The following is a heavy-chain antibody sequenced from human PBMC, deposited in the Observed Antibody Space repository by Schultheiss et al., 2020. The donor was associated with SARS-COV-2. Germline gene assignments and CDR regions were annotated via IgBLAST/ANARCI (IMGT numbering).Heavy chain of an antibody. CDR1: GFTVSDDY. D-gene: IGHD6-19*01. V-gene: IGHV3-53*01. CDR3: AKDSGGWFHDY. J-gene: IGHJ4*02. CDR2: IYSDGRT. Sequence: GGSLRLSCAASGFTVSDDYVTWLRQAPGKGLEWVSIIYSDGRTFYADSVKGRFTMSRDTSNNTVSLQMSSLRAEDTAVYYCAKDSGGWFHDYWGQGTLVTVSS.